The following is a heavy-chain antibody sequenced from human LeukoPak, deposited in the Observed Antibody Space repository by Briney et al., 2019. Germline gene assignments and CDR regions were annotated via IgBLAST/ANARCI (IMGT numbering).Heavy chain of an antibody. CDR2: IYYPGST. D-gene: IGHD1-14*01. Sequence: PSETLSLTCTVSSGSMSTYYWTWIRQPPGKGLEWIGFIYYPGSTNYNPPLKSRVTISVDTSKNQFSLKLSSVTAADTAVYYCAGMRITTPTVRTLDYWGQGTLVTVSS. V-gene: IGHV4-59*01. CDR1: SGSMSTYY. J-gene: IGHJ4*02. CDR3: AGMRITTPTVRTLDY.